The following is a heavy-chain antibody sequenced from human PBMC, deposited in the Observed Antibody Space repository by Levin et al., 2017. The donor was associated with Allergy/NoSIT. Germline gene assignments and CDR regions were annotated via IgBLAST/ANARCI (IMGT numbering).Heavy chain of an antibody. CDR2: ISYDENYK. Sequence: PGGSLRLSCTASGFTFSNYGMHWVRQAPGKGLEWVAIISYDENYKYDSDSVKGRFTISRDNSKNTLYLQMNSLRADDTAVYYCAKGYGSGYYRYYYYGMDVWGQGTTVTVSS. CDR3: AKGYGSGYYRYYYYGMDV. J-gene: IGHJ6*02. CDR1: GFTFSNYG. D-gene: IGHD3-10*01. V-gene: IGHV3-30*18.